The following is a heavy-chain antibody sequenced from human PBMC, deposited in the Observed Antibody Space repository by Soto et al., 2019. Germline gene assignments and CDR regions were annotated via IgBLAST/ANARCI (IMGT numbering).Heavy chain of an antibody. Sequence: EVQLVESGGDLVQAGGSLRLSCAVFGFTFSDYYMNWVRQAPGKGLEWVGLSKNKANSYTTEYAASVRGRFTISRDDPKNSLYLQMNSLKTEDTAVYYCARSSFGVDVWGQGTTVTVSS. CDR2: SKNKANSYTT. J-gene: IGHJ6*02. CDR1: GFTFSDYY. CDR3: ARSSFGVDV. V-gene: IGHV3-72*01.